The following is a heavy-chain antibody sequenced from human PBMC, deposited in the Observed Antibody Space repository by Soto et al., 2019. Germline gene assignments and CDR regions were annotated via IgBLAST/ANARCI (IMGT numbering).Heavy chain of an antibody. Sequence: QVQLVQSGAEVKKPGSSVKVSCKASGGTFSSYTISWVRQAPGQGLEWMGRIIPILGIANYAQKFQGRVTVTADRSTSTAYMELRSLRSEDTAVYYCARSKGDSSGYYDYWGQGTLVTVSS. CDR3: ARSKGDSSGYYDY. CDR2: IIPILGIA. J-gene: IGHJ4*02. V-gene: IGHV1-69*02. CDR1: GGTFSSYT. D-gene: IGHD3-22*01.